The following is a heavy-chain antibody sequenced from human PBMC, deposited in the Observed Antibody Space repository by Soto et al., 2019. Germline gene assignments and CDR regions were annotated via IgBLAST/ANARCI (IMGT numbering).Heavy chain of an antibody. CDR1: GFTFSSYG. Sequence: PGGSLRLSCAASGFTFSSYGMHWVRQAPGKGLEWVAVISYDGSNKYYADSVKGRLNISRDNSKHTLYRQMNSLRAEYTSVYYCAKGIRGYSYGDDAFDIWGQGTMVTVSS. J-gene: IGHJ3*02. V-gene: IGHV3-30*18. D-gene: IGHD5-18*01. CDR2: ISYDGSNK. CDR3: AKGIRGYSYGDDAFDI.